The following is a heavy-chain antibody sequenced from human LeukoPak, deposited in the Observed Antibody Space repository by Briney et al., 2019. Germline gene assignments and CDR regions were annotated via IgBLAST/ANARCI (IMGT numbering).Heavy chain of an antibody. Sequence: SQTLSLTCTVSGGSISSGGYSWSWIRQPPGKGLEWIGYIYHSGSTYYNPSLKSRVTISVDRSKNQFSLKLSSVTAADTAVYYCARSAIAAAAEYNWFDPWGQGTLVTVSS. CDR3: ARSAIAAAAEYNWFDP. CDR2: IYHSGST. D-gene: IGHD6-13*01. J-gene: IGHJ5*02. V-gene: IGHV4-30-2*01. CDR1: GGSISSGGYS.